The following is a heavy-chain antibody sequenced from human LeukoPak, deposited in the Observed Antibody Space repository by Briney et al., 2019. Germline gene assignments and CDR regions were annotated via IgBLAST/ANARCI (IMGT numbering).Heavy chain of an antibody. CDR3: AKYYYDSKDAFDI. CDR1: GGSFSGYY. D-gene: IGHD3-22*01. J-gene: IGHJ3*02. CDR2: INHSGST. V-gene: IGHV4-34*01. Sequence: PSETLSLTRAVYGGSFSGYYWSWIRQPPGKGLEWIGEINHSGSTNYNPSLKSRVTISVDTSKNQFSLKLSSVTAADTAVYYCAKYYYDSKDAFDIWGQGTMVTVSS.